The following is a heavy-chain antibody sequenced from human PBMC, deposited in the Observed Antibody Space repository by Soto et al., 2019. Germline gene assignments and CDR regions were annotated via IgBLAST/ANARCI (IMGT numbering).Heavy chain of an antibody. V-gene: IGHV1-69*01. D-gene: IGHD6-13*01. Sequence: QVQLVQSGAEVKKPGSSVKVSCKASGGTFSSYAISWVRQAPGQGLEWMGGIIPIFGTANYAQKFQGRVRITADQSTSRAYMELSSLRSEDTAVYYCARFKQQRPGRDWYFDLWCRGTLVTVSS. CDR1: GGTFSSYA. CDR2: IIPIFGTA. CDR3: ARFKQQRPGRDWYFDL. J-gene: IGHJ2*01.